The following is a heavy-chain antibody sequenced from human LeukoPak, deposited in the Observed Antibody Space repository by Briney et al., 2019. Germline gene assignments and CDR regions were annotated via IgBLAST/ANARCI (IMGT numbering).Heavy chain of an antibody. J-gene: IGHJ3*02. V-gene: IGHV4-59*01. CDR1: GGSISSYH. CDR3: ARARYSSGYYVDAFDI. CDR2: IYYSGST. D-gene: IGHD3-22*01. Sequence: PSETLSLTCTVSGGSISSYHWSWIRQPPGKGLEWIGYIYYSGSTNYSPSLKSRVTISVDTSKNQFSLKLSSVTAADTAVYYCARARYSSGYYVDAFDIWGQGTMVTVSS.